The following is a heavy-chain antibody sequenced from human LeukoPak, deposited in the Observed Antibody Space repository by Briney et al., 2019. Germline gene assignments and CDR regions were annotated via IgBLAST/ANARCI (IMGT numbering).Heavy chain of an antibody. V-gene: IGHV4-38-2*02. J-gene: IGHJ4*02. CDR3: ARDLSRVVAGQIDY. Sequence: SETLSLTCTVSGYFISSGYYWGWIRQPPGKGLQWIGSIHHSGSTYYNPSLKSRVTISVDTSKKQFSLKLSSVTAADTAVYYCARDLSRVVAGQIDYWGQGTLVTVSS. CDR1: GYFISSGYY. D-gene: IGHD3-22*01. CDR2: IHHSGST.